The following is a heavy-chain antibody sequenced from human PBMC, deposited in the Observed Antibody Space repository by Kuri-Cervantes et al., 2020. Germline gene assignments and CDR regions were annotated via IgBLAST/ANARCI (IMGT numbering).Heavy chain of an antibody. Sequence: SETLSLTCAVSGGSISSSNWWSWVRQPPGKGLEWIGEIYHSGSTNYNPSLKSRVTISVDTSKNQFSLKLSSVTAADTAVYYCARGLGVVVPAAIVWGYWGQGTLVTDSS. D-gene: IGHD2-2*02. J-gene: IGHJ4*02. CDR3: ARGLGVVVPAAIVWGY. V-gene: IGHV4-4*02. CDR1: GGSISSSNW. CDR2: IYHSGST.